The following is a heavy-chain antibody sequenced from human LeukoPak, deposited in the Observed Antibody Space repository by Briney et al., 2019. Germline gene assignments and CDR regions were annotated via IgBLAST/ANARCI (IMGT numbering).Heavy chain of an antibody. CDR2: INGAGDNS. CDR3: AKVSVCFGCYFDC. CDR1: GYTFSAHG. Sequence: GGPLRLSCAASGYTFSAHGMTWVRPAPGKRLEWVSTINGAGDNSVHAETVKGRFTISRDNSNIMVFLKMNSLRAEDTAIYFCAKVSVCFGCYFDCWGQGILVTVSS. J-gene: IGHJ4*02. V-gene: IGHV3-23*01. D-gene: IGHD3-16*01.